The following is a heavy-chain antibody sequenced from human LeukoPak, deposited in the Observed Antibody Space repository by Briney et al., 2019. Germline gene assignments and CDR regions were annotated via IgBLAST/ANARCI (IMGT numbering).Heavy chain of an antibody. CDR3: ATVWVSVVAATGGVDWFDP. CDR1: GYTLTELS. D-gene: IGHD2-15*01. V-gene: IGHV1-24*01. CDR2: FDPEDGET. Sequence: ASLKVSCKVSGYTLTELSMHWVRQAPGKGLEWMGGFDPEDGETIYAQKFQGRVTMTEDTSTDTAYMELSSLRSEDTAVYYCATVWVSVVAATGGVDWFDPWGQGTLVTVSS. J-gene: IGHJ5*02.